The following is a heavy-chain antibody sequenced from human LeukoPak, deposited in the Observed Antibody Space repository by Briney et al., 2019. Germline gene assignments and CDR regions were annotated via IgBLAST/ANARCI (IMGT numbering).Heavy chain of an antibody. CDR1: GFTFSTYS. CDR2: ISSRSDYI. Sequence: GGSLRLSCATSGFTFSTYSMSWVRHAPGKGREWGSSISSRSDYISYADSLKGRFTVSRDNAKKSLYLQMISLRAEDTAVYYCERGGGGYPVGGAFDIWGQGTMVTVSS. D-gene: IGHD1-26*01. CDR3: ERGGGGYPVGGAFDI. J-gene: IGHJ3*02. V-gene: IGHV3-21*01.